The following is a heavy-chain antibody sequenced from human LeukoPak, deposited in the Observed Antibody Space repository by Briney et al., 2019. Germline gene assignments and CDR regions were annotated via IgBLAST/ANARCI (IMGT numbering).Heavy chain of an antibody. J-gene: IGHJ4*02. CDR2: IRSKANSYAT. Sequence: PGGSLTLSCAASGFTFSGSAMHWVRQASGKGLEWVGRIRSKANSYATAYAASVKGRFTISRDDSKNTAYLQMNSLKTEDTAVYYCTRPYCSSTSCYAWNYWGQGTLVTVSS. V-gene: IGHV3-73*01. CDR1: GFTFSGSA. D-gene: IGHD2-2*01. CDR3: TRPYCSSTSCYAWNY.